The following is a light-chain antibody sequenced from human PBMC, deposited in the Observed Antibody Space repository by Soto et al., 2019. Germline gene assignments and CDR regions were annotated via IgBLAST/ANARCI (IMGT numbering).Light chain of an antibody. CDR1: SSDVGGYNY. CDR2: EVI. J-gene: IGLJ2*01. V-gene: IGLV2-14*01. CDR3: SSYTRSNTVG. Sequence: QSALTQPASVSGSPGQSITISCTGTSSDVGGYNYVSWYQQHPAKAPKLMIYEVISGPSGVSKHFSGSRSGNTASLAISGVRAEDKADYYSSSYTRSNTVGFGGGTKVTVL.